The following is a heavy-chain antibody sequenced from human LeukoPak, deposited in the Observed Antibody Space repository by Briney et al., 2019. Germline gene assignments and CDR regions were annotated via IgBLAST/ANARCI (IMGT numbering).Heavy chain of an antibody. Sequence: GESLKISCKGSGYSFTSYWIGWVRQMPGKGLEWMGIIYPGDSDTRYSPSFQGQVTISADKSISTAYLQWSGLKASDTAMYYCARLRGSGYDFGPFDYWGQGTLVTVSS. J-gene: IGHJ4*02. CDR1: GYSFTSYW. D-gene: IGHD5-12*01. V-gene: IGHV5-51*01. CDR3: ARLRGSGYDFGPFDY. CDR2: IYPGDSDT.